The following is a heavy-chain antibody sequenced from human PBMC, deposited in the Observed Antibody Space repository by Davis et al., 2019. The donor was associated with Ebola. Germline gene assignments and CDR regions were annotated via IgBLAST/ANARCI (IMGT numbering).Heavy chain of an antibody. D-gene: IGHD6-13*01. CDR2: IKQDGSNK. V-gene: IGHV3-7*01. Sequence: GGSLRLSCAAPGFTFSSYWMSWVRQAPGKGLEWVANIKQDGSNKYYADSVKGRFTISRDNSKNTLYLQMNSRRAEDTAVYYCARVSGYSSSWIDYWGQGTLVTVSS. J-gene: IGHJ4*02. CDR1: GFTFSSYW. CDR3: ARVSGYSSSWIDY.